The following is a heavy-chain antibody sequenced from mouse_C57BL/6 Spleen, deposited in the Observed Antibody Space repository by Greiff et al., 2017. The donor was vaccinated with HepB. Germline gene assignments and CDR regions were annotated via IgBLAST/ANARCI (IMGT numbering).Heavy chain of an antibody. CDR2: IYPGNSDT. V-gene: IGHV1-5*01. CDR1: GYTFTSYW. Sequence: VQLQQSGTVLARPGASVKMSCKTSGYTFTSYWMHWVKQRPGQGLEWIGAIYPGNSDTSYNQKFKGKAKLTAVTSASTAYMELSSLTNEDSAVYYCTRDYGSSLYWYFDVWGTGTTVTVSS. J-gene: IGHJ1*03. CDR3: TRDYGSSLYWYFDV. D-gene: IGHD1-1*01.